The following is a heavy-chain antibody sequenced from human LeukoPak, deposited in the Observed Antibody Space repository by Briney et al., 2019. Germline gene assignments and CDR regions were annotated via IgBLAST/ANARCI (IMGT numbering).Heavy chain of an antibody. CDR1: GFTFTIFG. J-gene: IGHJ5*02. Sequence: GGSLRLSCAASGFTFTIFGFNWVRQAPGKVPEWVSYIDARSGITYYADSVQGRFTISRDNAKNTLYLQMNSLRAEDTAVYYCARESGRYYGSWFDPWGQGTLVTVSS. CDR2: IDARSGIT. CDR3: ARESGRYYGSWFDP. V-gene: IGHV3-48*04. D-gene: IGHD1-26*01.